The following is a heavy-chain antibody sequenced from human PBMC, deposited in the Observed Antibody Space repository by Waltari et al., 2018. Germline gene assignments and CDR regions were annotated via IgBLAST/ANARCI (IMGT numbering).Heavy chain of an antibody. Sequence: EVQLVESGGGLVNPGGSLRLSCAASGFSFSNAWMHWVRQAPGKGLEWVGRIKTRADGGTADYAAPERGRFTISRDDSQNTLYLQMNSLKTEDTAVYYCTPPPYYYYYGMDVWGQGTTVTVSS. J-gene: IGHJ6*02. CDR2: IKTRADGGTA. CDR3: TPPPYYYYYGMDV. CDR1: GFSFSNAW. V-gene: IGHV3-15*07.